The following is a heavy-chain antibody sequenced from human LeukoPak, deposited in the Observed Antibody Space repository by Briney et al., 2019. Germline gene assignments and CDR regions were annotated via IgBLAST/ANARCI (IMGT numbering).Heavy chain of an antibody. J-gene: IGHJ4*02. Sequence: ASVKVSCKASGYTFTSYGISWVRQAPGQGLEWMGWISAYNGNTNYAQKFQGRVTMTRDTSISTAYMELSRLRSDDTAVYYCARARWQQLGYWGQGTLVTVSS. CDR2: ISAYNGNT. CDR1: GYTFTSYG. V-gene: IGHV1-18*01. D-gene: IGHD6-13*01. CDR3: ARARWQQLGY.